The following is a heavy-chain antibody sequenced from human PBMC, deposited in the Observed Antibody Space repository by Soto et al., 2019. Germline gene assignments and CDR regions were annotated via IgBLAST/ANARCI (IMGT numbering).Heavy chain of an antibody. V-gene: IGHV3-74*01. CDR2: INGDGTNT. CDR3: ARDGGYGTTFAY. J-gene: IGHJ4*02. D-gene: IGHD2-8*01. CDR1: GFAFSSYW. Sequence: EVQLVQSGGGLVQPGGSLRLSCAASGFAFSSYWLHWVSQAPGKGLMIVSRINGDGTNTAYATSVKGRFTISRDNAKNMVYLQMDSLKAEDTAVYYSARDGGYGTTFAYWGQGALVTVSS.